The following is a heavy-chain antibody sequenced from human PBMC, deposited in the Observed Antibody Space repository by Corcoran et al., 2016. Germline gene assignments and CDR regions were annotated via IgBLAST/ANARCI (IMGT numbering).Heavy chain of an antibody. CDR2: INPNSGGT. CDR1: GYTFTGYY. D-gene: IGHD1-26*01. CDR3: ARDRRTVVGASPTNWFDP. Sequence: QVQLVQSGAEVKKPGASVKVSCKASGYTFTGYYMHWVRQAPGQGLEWMGWINPNSGGTNYAQKFQGRVTMTRDTSISTAYMELRRLRSDDTAVYYCARDRRTVVGASPTNWFDPWGQGTLVTVSS. V-gene: IGHV1-2*02. J-gene: IGHJ5*02.